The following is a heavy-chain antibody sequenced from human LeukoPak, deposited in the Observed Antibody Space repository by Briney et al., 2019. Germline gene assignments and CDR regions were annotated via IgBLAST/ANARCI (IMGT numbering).Heavy chain of an antibody. Sequence: SETLSLTCTVSGGSISIYYWSWIRQPAGKGLEWVGRIYSSRSTNYNPSLKSRVTISLDKSKNQFSLNLSSVAAADTAVYYCARGSRRGYSYGGFDYWGQGTLVTVSS. D-gene: IGHD5-18*01. V-gene: IGHV4-4*07. J-gene: IGHJ4*02. CDR3: ARGSRRGYSYGGFDY. CDR1: GGSISIYY. CDR2: IYSSRST.